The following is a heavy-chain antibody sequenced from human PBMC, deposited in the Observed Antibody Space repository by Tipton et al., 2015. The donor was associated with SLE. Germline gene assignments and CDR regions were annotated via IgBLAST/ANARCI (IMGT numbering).Heavy chain of an antibody. V-gene: IGHV4-59*12. CDR1: GGSFSGYY. J-gene: IGHJ3*02. CDR2: IYYSGST. CDR3: ARDLLLTYYYDSSGYQDAFDI. D-gene: IGHD3-22*01. Sequence: TLSLTCAVYGGSFSGYYWSWIRQPPGKGLEWIGYIYYSGSTNYNPSLKSRVTISVDTSKNQFSLKLSSVTAADTAVYYCARDLLLTYYYDSSGYQDAFDIWGQGTMVTVSS.